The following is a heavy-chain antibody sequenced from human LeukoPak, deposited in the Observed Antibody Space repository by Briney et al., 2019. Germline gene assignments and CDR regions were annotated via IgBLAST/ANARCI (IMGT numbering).Heavy chain of an antibody. D-gene: IGHD6-13*01. CDR3: ARGDSSSWYNQEYYFDY. Sequence: AASVKVSCKASGGTFGSYTISWVRQAPGQGLEWMGRIIPILGIANYAQKFQGRVTITADKSTSTAYMELSSLRSEDTAVYYCARGDSSSWYNQEYYFDYWGQGTLVTVSS. CDR2: IIPILGIA. J-gene: IGHJ4*02. CDR1: GGTFGSYT. V-gene: IGHV1-69*02.